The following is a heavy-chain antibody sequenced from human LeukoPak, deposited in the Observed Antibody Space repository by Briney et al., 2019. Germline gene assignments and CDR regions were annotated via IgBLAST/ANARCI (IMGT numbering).Heavy chain of an antibody. CDR3: ARSNDGSYVFDY. J-gene: IGHJ4*02. CDR2: IKPDGSAD. Sequence: PGGSLRLSCAASGFTFSSYYMAWVRQAPGKGLEWVACIKPDGSADYYVDSVKGRFTISRDNAKNSLYLQMNSLRADDTAVFYCARSNDGSYVFDYWGQGTLVTVSS. CDR1: GFTFSSYY. V-gene: IGHV3-7*05. D-gene: IGHD5-24*01.